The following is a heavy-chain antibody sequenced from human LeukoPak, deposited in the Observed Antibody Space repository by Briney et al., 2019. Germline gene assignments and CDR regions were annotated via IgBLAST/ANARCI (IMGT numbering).Heavy chain of an antibody. J-gene: IGHJ4*02. CDR2: MNPNSGNT. CDR1: GYTFTSYD. Sequence: GASVKVSCKASGYTFTSYDINWVRQETGQGLEWMGWMNPNSGNTGYAQKFQGRVTMTRNTSISTAYMELSSLRSEDTAVYYCARGRNEWLRFLGFDYWGQGTLVTVSS. CDR3: ARGRNEWLRFLGFDY. V-gene: IGHV1-8*01. D-gene: IGHD5-12*01.